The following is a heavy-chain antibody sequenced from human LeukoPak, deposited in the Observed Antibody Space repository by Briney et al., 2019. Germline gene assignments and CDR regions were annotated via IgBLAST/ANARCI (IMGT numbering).Heavy chain of an antibody. CDR1: GFTFSSYG. V-gene: IGHV3-30*02. Sequence: GGSLRLSCAASGFTFSSYGMHWVRQATGKGLEWAAFIRYDGSNKYYADSVKGRFTISGDNSKNTLYLQMNSLRAEDTAVYYCAKDESNWNYVSWFDPWGQGTLVTVSS. CDR2: IRYDGSNK. CDR3: AKDESNWNYVSWFDP. D-gene: IGHD1-7*01. J-gene: IGHJ5*02.